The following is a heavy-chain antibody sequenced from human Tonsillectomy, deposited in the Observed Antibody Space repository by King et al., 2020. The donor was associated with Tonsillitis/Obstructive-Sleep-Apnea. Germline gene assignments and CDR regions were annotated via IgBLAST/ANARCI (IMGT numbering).Heavy chain of an antibody. D-gene: IGHD6-6*01. V-gene: IGHV3-43*02. J-gene: IGHJ6*03. CDR1: GFTSGFTFDDYA. CDR2: ISGDGTSP. Sequence: VQLVQSGRGVVQPGGSLRLSCAASGFTSGFTFDDYAMHWVRQAPGKGLEWVSLISGDGTSPYYADSVRGRFTISRDNSKNSLYLQMDSLRTEDTALYYGARDRAYGSSSGGMDVWGTGTTVTVSS. CDR3: ARDRAYGSSSGGMDV.